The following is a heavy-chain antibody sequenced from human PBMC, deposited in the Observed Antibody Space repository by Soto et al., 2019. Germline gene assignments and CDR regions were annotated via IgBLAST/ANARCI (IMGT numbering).Heavy chain of an antibody. CDR2: MNPNSGNT. CDR1: GYTFTSYD. D-gene: IGHD2-15*01. J-gene: IGHJ3*02. Sequence: ASVKVSCKASGYTFTSYDINWVRQATGQGLEWMGWMNPNSGNTGYAQKFQGRVTMTRNTSISTAYMELSSLRSEDTAVYYCARATWWTGAFDIWGQGTMVTVSS. V-gene: IGHV1-8*01. CDR3: ARATWWTGAFDI.